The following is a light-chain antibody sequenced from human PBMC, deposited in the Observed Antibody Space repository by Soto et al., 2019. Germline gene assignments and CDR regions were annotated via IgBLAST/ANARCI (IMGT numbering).Light chain of an antibody. V-gene: IGLV3-21*04. CDR3: QVWDSDSDHPYV. CDR2: YNS. J-gene: IGLJ1*01. CDR1: NIGSRS. Sequence: SYELTQPPSVSVAPGATARITCGGNNIGSRSVHWYQQKPGQAPVLVIYYNSDRPSGIPERFSGSNSGNTATLTISGVEVGDEADYYCQVWDSDSDHPYVFGTGTKLTVL.